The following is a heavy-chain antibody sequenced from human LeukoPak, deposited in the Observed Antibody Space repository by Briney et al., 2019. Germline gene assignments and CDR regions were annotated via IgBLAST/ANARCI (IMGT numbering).Heavy chain of an antibody. J-gene: IGHJ6*03. CDR1: GYTFTSYA. Sequence: ASVKVSCKASGYTFTSYAMNWVRQAPGQGLEWMAWINTNTGNPTYAQGFTGRFVFSLDTSVSTAYLQISSLKAEDTAVYYCARAGEWLQSYYYYYMDVWGKGTTVTVSS. CDR2: INTNTGNP. V-gene: IGHV7-4-1*02. CDR3: ARAGEWLQSYYYYYMDV. D-gene: IGHD5-24*01.